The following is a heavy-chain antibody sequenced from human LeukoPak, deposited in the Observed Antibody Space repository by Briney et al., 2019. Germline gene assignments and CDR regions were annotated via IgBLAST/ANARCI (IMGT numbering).Heavy chain of an antibody. CDR1: GFTVSSNY. CDR3: ARDTAMVTYYYMDV. CDR2: IYSGGST. D-gene: IGHD5-18*01. Sequence: PGGSLRLSCAASGFTVSSNYMSWVRQAPGKGLEWVSVIYSGGSTYYADSVKGRFTISRDNSKNTLYLQMNSLRAEDTAVYYCARDTAMVTYYYMDVWGKGTMVTVSS. V-gene: IGHV3-53*01. J-gene: IGHJ6*03.